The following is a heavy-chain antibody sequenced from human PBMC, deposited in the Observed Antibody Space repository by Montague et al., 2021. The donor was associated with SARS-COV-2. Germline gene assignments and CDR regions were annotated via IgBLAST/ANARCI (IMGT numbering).Heavy chain of an antibody. V-gene: IGHV3-23*01. CDR1: GFPFSSYA. Sequence: SLSLSFSASGFPFSSYAMSWVRQAPGKGLEWVSGISSSGGHTYYADSVKGRSTISRDNSKNTLYLQMNSLGAEDTAVYYCAKDRGGNSDWYFDLWGRGTLVIGSS. D-gene: IGHD4-23*01. CDR3: AKDRGGNSDWYFDL. CDR2: ISSSGGHT. J-gene: IGHJ2*01.